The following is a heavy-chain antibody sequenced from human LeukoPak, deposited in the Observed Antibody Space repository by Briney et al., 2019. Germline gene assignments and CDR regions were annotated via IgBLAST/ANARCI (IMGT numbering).Heavy chain of an antibody. D-gene: IGHD6-19*01. J-gene: IGHJ6*04. V-gene: IGHV3-30*04. Sequence: QPGGSLRLSCAASGFTFSSYAMPWVRQAPGKGLERVAVISYDGSNKYYADCVKGRFTISRDNSKNTLYLQMNSLRAEDTAVYYCARGAGAVAGTKTYCYYYYGMDVWGKGTTVTVSS. CDR3: ARGAGAVAGTKTYCYYYYGMDV. CDR2: ISYDGSNK. CDR1: GFTFSSYA.